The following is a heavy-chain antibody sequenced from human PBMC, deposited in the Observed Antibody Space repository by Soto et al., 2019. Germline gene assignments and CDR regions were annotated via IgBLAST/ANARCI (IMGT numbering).Heavy chain of an antibody. D-gene: IGHD3-22*01. J-gene: IGHJ4*02. Sequence: GGSLRLSCTVSGFAFNNYGINWVRQAPGKGLEWVSSISKSDYTYYSDSVKGRFTISRDNAKSSVSLQMNTLRVDDTAVYYCAREDSIIIPAVSDFWGQGTLVTVSS. CDR1: GFAFNNYG. V-gene: IGHV3-21*01. CDR2: ISKSDYT. CDR3: AREDSIIIPAVSDF.